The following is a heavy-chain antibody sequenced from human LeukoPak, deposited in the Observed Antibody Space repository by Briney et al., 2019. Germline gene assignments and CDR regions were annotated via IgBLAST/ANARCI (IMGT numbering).Heavy chain of an antibody. V-gene: IGHV3-23*01. J-gene: IGHJ4*02. CDR3: AKGLAVAGHFDY. Sequence: GRSLRLSCAASGFTFSSHAMSWVRQAPGKGLEWVSAISGSGGSTYYADSVKGRFTISRDKSKNTLYLQMNSLRAEDAAVYYCAKGLAVAGHFDYWGQGTLVTVSS. D-gene: IGHD6-19*01. CDR1: GFTFSSHA. CDR2: ISGSGGST.